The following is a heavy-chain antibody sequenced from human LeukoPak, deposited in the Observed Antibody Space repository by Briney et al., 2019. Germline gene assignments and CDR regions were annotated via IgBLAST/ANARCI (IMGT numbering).Heavy chain of an antibody. Sequence: ASVKVSCKVSGYTLTELSMHWVRQAPGKGLEWMGGFDPEDGETIYAQKFQGRVTMTEDTSTDTAYMELSSLRSEDTAVYYCATDAPYYDFWSGRPDAFDIWGQGTMVTVSS. V-gene: IGHV1-24*01. CDR1: GYTLTELS. CDR2: FDPEDGET. J-gene: IGHJ3*02. CDR3: ATDAPYYDFWSGRPDAFDI. D-gene: IGHD3-3*01.